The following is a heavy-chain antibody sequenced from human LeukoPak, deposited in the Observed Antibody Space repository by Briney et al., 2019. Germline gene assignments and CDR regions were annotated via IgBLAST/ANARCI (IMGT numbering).Heavy chain of an antibody. V-gene: IGHV1-69*13. Sequence: ASVKVSCKASGGTFSSYAISWVRQAPGQGLEWMGGIIPIFGTANYAQKFQGRVTITADESTSTAYMELSSLRSEDTAVYYCARDTEANYDFWSGLNWFDPWGQGTLVTVSS. J-gene: IGHJ5*02. CDR3: ARDTEANYDFWSGLNWFDP. CDR1: GGTFSSYA. D-gene: IGHD3-3*01. CDR2: IIPIFGTA.